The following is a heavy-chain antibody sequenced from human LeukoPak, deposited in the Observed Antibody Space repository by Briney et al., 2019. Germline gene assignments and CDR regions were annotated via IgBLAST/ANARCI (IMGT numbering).Heavy chain of an antibody. V-gene: IGHV1-69*13. CDR3: ARAQLYYDILTGYYNFDYFDY. D-gene: IGHD3-9*01. CDR1: GGTFSSCA. J-gene: IGHJ4*02. CDR2: IIPIFGTA. Sequence: SVKVSCKASGGTFSSCAISWVRQAPGQGLEWMGGIIPIFGTANYAQKFQGRVTITADESTSTAYMELSSLRSEDTAVYYCARAQLYYDILTGYYNFDYFDYWGQGTLVTVSS.